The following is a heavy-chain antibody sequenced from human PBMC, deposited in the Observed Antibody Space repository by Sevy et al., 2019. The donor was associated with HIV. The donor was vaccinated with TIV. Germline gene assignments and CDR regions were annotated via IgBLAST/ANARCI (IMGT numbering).Heavy chain of an antibody. J-gene: IGHJ5*02. CDR3: ARGRGGYGYAWGSYRYMGWFDP. D-gene: IGHD3-16*02. CDR2: MNPNSGNT. Sequence: ASVKVSCKASGYTFTSYDINWVRQATGQGLEWMGWMNPNSGNTGYPQKFQGRVTMTRNTSISTAYMELVSLRSEDTAVYYCARGRGGYGYAWGSYRYMGWFDPWGQGTLVTVSS. V-gene: IGHV1-8*01. CDR1: GYTFTSYD.